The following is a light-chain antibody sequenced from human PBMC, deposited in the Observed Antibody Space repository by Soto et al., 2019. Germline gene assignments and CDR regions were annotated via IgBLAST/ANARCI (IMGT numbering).Light chain of an antibody. V-gene: IGKV3-11*01. CDR2: AAS. Sequence: DIELTQSPATLSVSPGERATLSCRASQSVGRYLAWYQQKPGQAPRLLIYAASDRATGIPARFSGSGSGTDFTLTITSLEPDDFAVYYCQQRSSWPRTFGQGTKVDIK. CDR3: QQRSSWPRT. CDR1: QSVGRY. J-gene: IGKJ1*01.